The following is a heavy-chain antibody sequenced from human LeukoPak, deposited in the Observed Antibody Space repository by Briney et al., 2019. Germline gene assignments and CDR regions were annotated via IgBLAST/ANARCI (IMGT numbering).Heavy chain of an antibody. Sequence: GGSLRLSCAASGFTFSSYAMSWVRQAPGKGLEWVSAISGSGGSTYYADSVKGRFTNSRDNSKNTLYLQMNSLRAEDTAVYYCAKDPRFWGTHSGIVDVWGKGTTVTVSS. V-gene: IGHV3-23*01. J-gene: IGHJ6*04. D-gene: IGHD3-16*01. CDR1: GFTFSSYA. CDR3: AKDPRFWGTHSGIVDV. CDR2: ISGSGGST.